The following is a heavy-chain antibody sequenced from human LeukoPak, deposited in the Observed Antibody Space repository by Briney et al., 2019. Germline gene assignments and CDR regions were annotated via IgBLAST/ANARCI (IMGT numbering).Heavy chain of an antibody. CDR3: ARVHSGYFDY. Sequence: GGSLRLSCAASGFTFDDYGMNWVRQGPGKGLEWVSGINWNGGSTYYADSVKGRFTISRDNAKNSLDLQMNSLRADDTALYYCARVHSGYFDYWGQGTLLTVSS. J-gene: IGHJ4*02. V-gene: IGHV3-20*04. CDR2: INWNGGST. D-gene: IGHD1-26*01. CDR1: GFTFDDYG.